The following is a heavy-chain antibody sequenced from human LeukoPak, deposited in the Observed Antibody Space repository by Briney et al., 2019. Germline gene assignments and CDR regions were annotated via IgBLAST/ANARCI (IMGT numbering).Heavy chain of an antibody. Sequence: GGSLRLSCAASGFTFDDYAMHWVRQAPGKGLEWVSLISWDGGSTYYAESVKGRFTISRDNSKNSLYLQMNSLRAEDTALYYCAKDTPAYCGGDCYPDYWGQGTLVTVSS. V-gene: IGHV3-43D*03. CDR2: ISWDGGST. J-gene: IGHJ4*02. CDR3: AKDTPAYCGGDCYPDY. CDR1: GFTFDDYA. D-gene: IGHD2-21*01.